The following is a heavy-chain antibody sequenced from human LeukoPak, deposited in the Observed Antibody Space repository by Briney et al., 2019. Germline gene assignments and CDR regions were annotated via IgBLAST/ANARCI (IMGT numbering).Heavy chain of an antibody. Sequence: PGGSLRLSCAASGFTFDDYGMSWVRQAPGKGLEWVSGINWNGGSTGYADSAKGRFTISRDNAKNSLYLQMNSLRAEDTALYYCARVRAYGDYGYYYYYMDVWGKGTTVTVSS. CDR1: GFTFDDYG. CDR3: ARVRAYGDYGYYYYYMDV. V-gene: IGHV3-20*04. CDR2: INWNGGST. D-gene: IGHD4-17*01. J-gene: IGHJ6*03.